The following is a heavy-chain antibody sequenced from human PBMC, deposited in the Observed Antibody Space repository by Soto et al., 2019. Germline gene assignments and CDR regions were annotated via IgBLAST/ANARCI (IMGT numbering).Heavy chain of an antibody. Sequence: SETLSLTCAVYGGSFSGYYWSWIRRPPGKGLEWIGEINHSGSTNYNPSLKSRVTISVDTSKNQFSLKLSSVTAADTAVYYCARRFLVVVALDPLDYWGQGTLVTVSS. CDR1: GGSFSGYY. J-gene: IGHJ4*02. V-gene: IGHV4-34*01. CDR3: ARRFLVVVALDPLDY. CDR2: INHSGST. D-gene: IGHD2-15*01.